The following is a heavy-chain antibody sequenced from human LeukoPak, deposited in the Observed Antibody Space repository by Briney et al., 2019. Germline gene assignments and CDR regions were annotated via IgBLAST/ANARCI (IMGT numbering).Heavy chain of an antibody. V-gene: IGHV1-3*01. D-gene: IGHD4-23*01. CDR1: GGTFSSYA. CDR3: ARDAYYGGNSGPDY. CDR2: INAGNGNT. Sequence: ASVKVSCKASGGTFSSYAISWVRQAPGQRLEWMGWINAGNGNTKYSQKFQGRVTITRDTSASTAYMELSSLRSEDTAVYYCARDAYYGGNSGPDYWGQGTLVTVSS. J-gene: IGHJ4*02.